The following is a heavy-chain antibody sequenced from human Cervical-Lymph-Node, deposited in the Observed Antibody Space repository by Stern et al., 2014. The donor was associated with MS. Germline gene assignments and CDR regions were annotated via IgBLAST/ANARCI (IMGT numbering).Heavy chain of an antibody. D-gene: IGHD6-25*01. CDR3: VRGGAVAY. Sequence: QVQLVESGGSLVKPGGSLRLSCAASGFTFSEFYMGWIRQPPGKGLQWFAYISSSGRTIYYEDSVKGRFTVSRDNAKSSVFLQMNSLRADDTAVYYCVRGGAVAYWGPGTLVTVSS. CDR2: ISSSGRTI. J-gene: IGHJ4*02. V-gene: IGHV3-11*01. CDR1: GFTFSEFY.